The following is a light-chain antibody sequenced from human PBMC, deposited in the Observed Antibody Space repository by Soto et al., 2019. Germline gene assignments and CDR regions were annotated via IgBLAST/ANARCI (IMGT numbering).Light chain of an antibody. CDR1: SSDVGGYNY. V-gene: IGLV2-14*01. CDR3: SSYATFGTPYV. CDR2: EVS. Sequence: QSALTQPASVSASPGQSITISCTGSSSDVGGYNYVSWYQQHPGKAPKLLIYEVSDRPSGVSNRFSGSKSGNTASLTISGLQAEDEADYFCSSYATFGTPYVFGTGTQLTVL. J-gene: IGLJ1*01.